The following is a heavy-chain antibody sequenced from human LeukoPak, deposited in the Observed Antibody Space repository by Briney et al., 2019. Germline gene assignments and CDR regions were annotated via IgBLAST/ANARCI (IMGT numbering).Heavy chain of an antibody. CDR3: AKPKGIAVAGTGQYFQH. Sequence: PGGSLRLSCAASGFTFSSYGMHWVRQAPGKGLEWVAVISYDGSNKYYADSVKGRFTISRDNSKNTLYLQMNSLRAEDTAVYYCAKPKGIAVAGTGQYFQHWGQGTLVTVSS. CDR1: GFTFSSYG. V-gene: IGHV3-30*18. J-gene: IGHJ1*01. D-gene: IGHD6-19*01. CDR2: ISYDGSNK.